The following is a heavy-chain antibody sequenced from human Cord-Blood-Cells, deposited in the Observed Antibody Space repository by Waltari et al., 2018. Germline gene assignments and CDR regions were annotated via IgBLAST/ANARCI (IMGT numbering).Heavy chain of an antibody. D-gene: IGHD4-17*01. J-gene: IGHJ3*02. V-gene: IGHV1-69*01. CDR1: GGTFSSYA. CDR3: AGDGPVDAIDI. Sequence: QLVQSGAVVKKPGSSVKVPCKPSGGTFSSYAIRWVPQAPGRGLEWMGGNLTIYGTAKPAHKVQGSMTRTADETTGTADMELISLGAEDAAVYYCAGDGPVDAIDIWDRGNMVTV. CDR2: NLTIYGTA.